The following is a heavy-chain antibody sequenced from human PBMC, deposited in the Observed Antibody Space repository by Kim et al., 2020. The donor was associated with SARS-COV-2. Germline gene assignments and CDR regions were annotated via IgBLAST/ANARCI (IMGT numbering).Heavy chain of an antibody. Sequence: GGSLRLSCAASGFSFSIYAMTWVRQAPGKGLECVSSISGSGGTTYYADSVKGRFTISRDNSKNTLSVQMNSLRAEDTAVYYCAKAPWWDFYDSSGYPVGYFDYWGQGTLVTVSS. CDR1: GFSFSIYA. CDR2: ISGSGGTT. J-gene: IGHJ4*02. V-gene: IGHV3-23*01. D-gene: IGHD3-22*01. CDR3: AKAPWWDFYDSSGYPVGYFDY.